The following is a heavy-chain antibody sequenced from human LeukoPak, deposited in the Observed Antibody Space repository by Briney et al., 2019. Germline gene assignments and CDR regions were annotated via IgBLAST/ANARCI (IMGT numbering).Heavy chain of an antibody. Sequence: GSSVKVSCKASGGTFSSYAISWVRQAPGQGLEWMGGIIPIFGTANYAQKFQGRVTITADESTSTAYMELSSLRSEDTAVYYCARGLRRYQLLFDAFDIWGQGTMGTVSS. J-gene: IGHJ3*02. V-gene: IGHV1-69*01. CDR1: GGTFSSYA. CDR2: IIPIFGTA. D-gene: IGHD2-2*01. CDR3: ARGLRRYQLLFDAFDI.